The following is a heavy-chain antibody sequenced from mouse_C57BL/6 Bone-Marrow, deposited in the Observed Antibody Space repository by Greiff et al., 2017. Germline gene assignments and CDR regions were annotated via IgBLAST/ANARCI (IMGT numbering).Heavy chain of an antibody. CDR1: GYTFTDYY. CDR3: ARHGSLYYFDY. J-gene: IGHJ2*01. D-gene: IGHD1-1*01. Sequence: QVQLQQSGAELVRPGASVKLSCKASGYTFTDYYINWVKQRPGQGLEWIARIYPGSGNTYYNEKFKGKATLTAEKSSSTAYMQLSSLTSEDSAVYFCARHGSLYYFDYWGQGTTLTVSS. V-gene: IGHV1-76*01. CDR2: IYPGSGNT.